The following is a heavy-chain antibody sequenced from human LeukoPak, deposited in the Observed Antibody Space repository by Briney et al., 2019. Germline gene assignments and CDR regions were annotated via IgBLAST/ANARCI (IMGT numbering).Heavy chain of an antibody. Sequence: PSETLSLTCTGSGGSISSHFWSWIRQLPGKGLEWIGYIYNSGITNYNPSLKSRVTMSVDTSKNQFSLMLRSVSAADTAVYYCARDHLPAAAPGYYMDVWGKGTTVTVSS. CDR2: IYNSGIT. CDR3: ARDHLPAAAPGYYMDV. V-gene: IGHV4-59*11. CDR1: GGSISSHF. D-gene: IGHD6-13*01. J-gene: IGHJ6*03.